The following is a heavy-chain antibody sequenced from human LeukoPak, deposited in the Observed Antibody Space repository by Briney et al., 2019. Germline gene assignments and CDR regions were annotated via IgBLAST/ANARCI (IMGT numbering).Heavy chain of an antibody. D-gene: IGHD1-26*01. CDR1: GYTFTSYY. J-gene: IGHJ5*02. CDR3: ARDNSVGDTAWWFDP. V-gene: IGHV1-46*01. CDR2: INPSGSST. Sequence: PAASVKVSCKASGYTFTSYYMHWVRQAPGQGLEWMGLINPSGSSTSYAQKFQGRLSLTRDMSTSTDYMELSSLRSEDTAVYYCARDNSVGDTAWWFDPWGQGTLVTVSS.